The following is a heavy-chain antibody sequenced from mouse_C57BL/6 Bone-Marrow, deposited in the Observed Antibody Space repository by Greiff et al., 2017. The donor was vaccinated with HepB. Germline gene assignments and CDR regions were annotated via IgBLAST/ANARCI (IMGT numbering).Heavy chain of an antibody. CDR3: GGSANWESFDY. J-gene: IGHJ2*01. V-gene: IGHV7-3*01. CDR2: IRNKANGYTT. Sequence: EVNVVESGGGLVQPGGSLSLSCAASGFTFTDYYMSWVRQPPGKALEWLGFIRNKANGYTTEYSASVKDRFTISRDNSQSILYLHMNALRAEDSAAYYCGGSANWESFDYWGQGTTLTVSS. D-gene: IGHD4-1*01. CDR1: GFTFTDYY.